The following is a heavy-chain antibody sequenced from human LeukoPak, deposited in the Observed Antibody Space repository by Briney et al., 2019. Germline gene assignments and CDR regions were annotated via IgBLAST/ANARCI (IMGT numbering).Heavy chain of an antibody. J-gene: IGHJ4*02. Sequence: MASETLSLTCTVSGVSISSYYWSWIRQPPGKGLEWIGYIYYSGSTNYNPSLKSRVTISVDTSKNQFSLKLSSVTAADTAVYYCARHMGLGYSYGNPYFDYWGQGTLVTVSS. CDR3: ARHMGLGYSYGNPYFDY. V-gene: IGHV4-59*08. D-gene: IGHD5-18*01. CDR1: GVSISSYY. CDR2: IYYSGST.